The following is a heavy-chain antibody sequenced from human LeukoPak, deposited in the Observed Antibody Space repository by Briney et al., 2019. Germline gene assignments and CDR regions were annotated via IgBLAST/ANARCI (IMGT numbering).Heavy chain of an antibody. CDR1: GGSFSGYY. D-gene: IGHD6-13*01. V-gene: IGHV4-34*01. CDR2: INHSGST. J-gene: IGHJ5*02. CDR3: ARVEDSSSRGFDP. Sequence: SETLSLTCAVYGGSFSGYYWSWIRQPPGKGLEWIGEINHSGSTNYNPSLKSRVTISVDTSKNQFSLKLSSVTAADTAVYYCARVEDSSSRGFDPWGQGTLVTVSS.